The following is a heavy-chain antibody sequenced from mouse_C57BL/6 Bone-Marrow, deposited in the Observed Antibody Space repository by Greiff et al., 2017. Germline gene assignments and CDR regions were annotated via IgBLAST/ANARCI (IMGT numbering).Heavy chain of an antibody. CDR1: GFNIKDDY. V-gene: IGHV14-4*01. D-gene: IGHD2-3*01. CDR3: TACDGGFAY. Sequence: EVQLQQSGAELVRPGASVKLSCTASGFNIKDDYMHWVKQRPEQGLEWIGWIDPENGDTEYASKFQGKATITADTSSNTAYLQLSSLTSEDTAVYYCTACDGGFAYWGQGTLVTVSA. CDR2: IDPENGDT. J-gene: IGHJ3*01.